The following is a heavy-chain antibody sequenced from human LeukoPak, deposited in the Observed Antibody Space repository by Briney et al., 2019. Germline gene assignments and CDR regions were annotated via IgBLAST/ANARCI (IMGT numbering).Heavy chain of an antibody. V-gene: IGHV1-69*06. CDR3: ARGLTGTMRNFDY. CDR2: IIPISGTT. J-gene: IGHJ4*02. D-gene: IGHD1-20*01. Sequence: SVKVSCKASGGTFSSYGVSWVRQAPGQGLEWMGGIIPISGTTNYAQKFQGRVTITADKSTSTAYMELSSLRSEDTAVYYCARGLTGTMRNFDYWGQGTLVTVSS. CDR1: GGTFSSYG.